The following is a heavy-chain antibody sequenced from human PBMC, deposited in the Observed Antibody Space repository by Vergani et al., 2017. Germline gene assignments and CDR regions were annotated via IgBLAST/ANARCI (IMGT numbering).Heavy chain of an antibody. V-gene: IGHV1-58*02. CDR2: IVVGSGNT. J-gene: IGHJ4*02. D-gene: IGHD3-3*01. Sequence: HMPLVQSGPAVKKPGTSVKVSCKASGFTFTSSAMQWVRQARGQRLEWIGWIVVGSGNTNYAQKFQERVTITRDMSTSTAYMELSSLRSEDTAVYYCAGNQNTHYDFWSGPVDYWGQGTLVTVSS. CDR3: AGNQNTHYDFWSGPVDY. CDR1: GFTFTSSA.